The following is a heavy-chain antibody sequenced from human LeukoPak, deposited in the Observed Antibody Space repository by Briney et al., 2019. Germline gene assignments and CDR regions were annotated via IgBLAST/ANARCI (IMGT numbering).Heavy chain of an antibody. CDR1: GGTFSSYA. V-gene: IGHV1-69*05. CDR3: ARGGGAYCGGDCYNQGDAFDI. D-gene: IGHD2-21*02. Sequence: SVKVSCKASGGTFSSYAISWVRQAPGQGLEWMGGIIPIFGTANYAQKFQGRVTITTDESTSTAYMELSSLRSEDTAVYYCARGGGAYCGGDCYNQGDAFDIWGQGTMVTVSS. CDR2: IIPIFGTA. J-gene: IGHJ3*02.